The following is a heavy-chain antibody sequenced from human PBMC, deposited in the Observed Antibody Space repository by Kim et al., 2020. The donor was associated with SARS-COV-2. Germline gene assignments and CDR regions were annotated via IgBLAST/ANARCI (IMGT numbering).Heavy chain of an antibody. V-gene: IGHV1-2*02. CDR2: INPNSGGT. CDR1: GYTFTGYY. Sequence: ASVKVSCKASGYTFTGYYMHWVRQAPGQGLEWMGWINPNSGGTNYAQKFQGRVTMTRDTSISTAYMELSRLRSDDTAVYYCARTYGDYYAEYYFDYWGQGTLVTVSS. CDR3: ARTYGDYYAEYYFDY. D-gene: IGHD4-17*01. J-gene: IGHJ4*02.